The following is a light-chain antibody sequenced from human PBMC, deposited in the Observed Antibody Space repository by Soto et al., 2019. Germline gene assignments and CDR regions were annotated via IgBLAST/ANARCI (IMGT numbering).Light chain of an antibody. CDR3: QSYDSSLKDSVV. V-gene: IGLV1-40*01. CDR2: GNN. CDR1: SSSIGARYD. J-gene: IGLJ2*01. Sequence: QSVLTQPPSVSGAPGQRVTISCTGSSSSIGARYDVHWYQHLPGTAPKLLIYGNNNRPPGVPDRFSGSKSGTSASLAITGLQAEDEADYYCQSYDSSLKDSVVFGGGTKVTVL.